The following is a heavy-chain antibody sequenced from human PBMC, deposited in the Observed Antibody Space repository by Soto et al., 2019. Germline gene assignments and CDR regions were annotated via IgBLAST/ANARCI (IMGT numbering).Heavy chain of an antibody. CDR3: ASGHEWFSLWHLDH. V-gene: IGHV3-30*09. CDR1: GFTFSSHA. D-gene: IGHD3-3*01. J-gene: IGHJ4*02. Sequence: GGSLRLSCAASGFTFSSHAMHWVRQAPGRGLEWLAGLLFDGTNDFYADTVKGRAAVSRDNSKNTLYLQLENLGPQDTAVYYCASGHEWFSLWHLDHWGLGTLVTVSS. CDR2: LLFDGTND.